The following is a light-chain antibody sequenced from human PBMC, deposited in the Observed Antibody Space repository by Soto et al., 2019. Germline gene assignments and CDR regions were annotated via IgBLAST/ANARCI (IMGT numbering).Light chain of an antibody. J-gene: IGLJ1*01. CDR2: DVS. Sequence: QSVLTQPASVSESPGQSITISCTGTSSDVGGYDFVSWYQHHPGKAPKLMIYDVSNRPSGVSNRFSGSKSGNTASLTISGLQAEDEADYYCNSYTSTSSLVFGTGTKLTVL. V-gene: IGLV2-14*03. CDR1: SSDVGGYDF. CDR3: NSYTSTSSLV.